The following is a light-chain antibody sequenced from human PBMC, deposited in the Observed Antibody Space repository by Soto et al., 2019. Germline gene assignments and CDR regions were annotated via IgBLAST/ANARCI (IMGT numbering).Light chain of an antibody. CDR2: GAS. J-gene: IGKJ5*01. V-gene: IGKV1-39*01. CDR3: QQYGKLPIT. CDR1: QNIDMY. Sequence: DIHMTPSPCSMSPSXGHPVTITXXASQNIDMYLNWYQQKPGKAPRVLISGASNLQSGVPSRFSGSGSGTDFTLTISSLQPEDFAVYYCQQYGKLPITFGQGTRLEIK.